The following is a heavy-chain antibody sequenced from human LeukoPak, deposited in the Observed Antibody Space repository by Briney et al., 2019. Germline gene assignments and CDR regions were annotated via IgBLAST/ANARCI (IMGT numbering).Heavy chain of an antibody. CDR1: GFTFDDYA. CDR2: ISWNSGSI. CDR3: AKGRNPGPAGYGMDV. Sequence: GGSLRLSCAASGFTFDDYAMHWVRQAPGKGLGWVSGISWNSGSIGYADSVKGRFTISRDNAKNSLYPQMNSLRAEDTALYYCAKGRNPGPAGYGMDVWGQGTTVTVSS. J-gene: IGHJ6*02. V-gene: IGHV3-9*01.